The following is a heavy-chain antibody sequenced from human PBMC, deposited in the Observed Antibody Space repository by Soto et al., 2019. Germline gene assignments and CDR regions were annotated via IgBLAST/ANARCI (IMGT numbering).Heavy chain of an antibody. Sequence: QVQLQQWGAGLLKPSETLSLTCAVYGGSFSGYYWSWIRQPPGKGLEWIGEINHSGSTNYNPSLKSRVTISVDTSQNQFSLKLSSVTAADTAVYYCASPDYDFWSGYFSPWGQGTLVTVSS. CDR2: INHSGST. D-gene: IGHD3-3*01. CDR3: ASPDYDFWSGYFSP. CDR1: GGSFSGYY. V-gene: IGHV4-34*01. J-gene: IGHJ5*02.